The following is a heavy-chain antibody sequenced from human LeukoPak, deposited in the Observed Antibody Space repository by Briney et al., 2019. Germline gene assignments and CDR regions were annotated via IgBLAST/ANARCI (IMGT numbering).Heavy chain of an antibody. D-gene: IGHD3-22*01. CDR1: GFTFSNYW. Sequence: GGSLRLSCAASGFTFSNYWMSWVRQAPGKGLEWVANIKQDGSETYYVDSVKGRFTISRDNAKNSLYLQMNSLRAEDTAVYYCARDRHETYYYDSSGYYGYWFDPWGQGTLVTVSS. CDR3: ARDRHETYYYDSSGYYGYWFDP. V-gene: IGHV3-7*01. J-gene: IGHJ5*02. CDR2: IKQDGSET.